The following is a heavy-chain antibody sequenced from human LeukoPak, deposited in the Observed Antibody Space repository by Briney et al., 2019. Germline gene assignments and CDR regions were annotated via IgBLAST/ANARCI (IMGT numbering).Heavy chain of an antibody. V-gene: IGHV4-39*01. CDR2: LYYSGST. Sequence: SETLSLTCTVSGASISNTSYWGWIRQPPGKELEWIGSLYYSGSTCYNPSLKSRVTISVDTSKNQFSLKLKSVTAADTAVYYCARLSSFYWGQGTLVTVSS. CDR3: ARLSSFY. J-gene: IGHJ4*02. D-gene: IGHD6-6*01. CDR1: GASISNTSY.